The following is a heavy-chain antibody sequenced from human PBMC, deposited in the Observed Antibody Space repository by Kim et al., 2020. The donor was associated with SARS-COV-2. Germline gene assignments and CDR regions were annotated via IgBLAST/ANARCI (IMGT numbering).Heavy chain of an antibody. D-gene: IGHD2-2*01. Sequence: PSLKRRVTITVDTSKNPFSLKLSSVTAADTAVYYCARDRREYQLQHAFDIWGQGTMVTVSS. J-gene: IGHJ3*02. V-gene: IGHV4-31*02. CDR3: ARDRREYQLQHAFDI.